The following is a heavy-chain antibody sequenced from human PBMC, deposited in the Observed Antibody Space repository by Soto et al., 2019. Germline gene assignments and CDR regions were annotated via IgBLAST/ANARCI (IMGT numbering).Heavy chain of an antibody. D-gene: IGHD2-2*01. J-gene: IGHJ6*02. V-gene: IGHV1-69*13. CDR2: IIPIFGTA. CDR3: ARGEYQLPGAYYGMDV. Sequence: SVKVSCKASGGTFSSYAISWVRQAPGQGLEWMGGIIPIFGTANYAQKFQGRVTITADESTSTAYMELSSLGSEDTAVYYCARGEYQLPGAYYGMDVWGQGTTVTVSS. CDR1: GGTFSSYA.